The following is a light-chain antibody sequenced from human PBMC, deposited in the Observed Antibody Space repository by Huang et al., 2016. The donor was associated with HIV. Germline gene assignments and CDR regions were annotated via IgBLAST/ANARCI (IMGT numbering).Light chain of an antibody. Sequence: DIQMTQSPSSLSVSVGDRVTITCRASQTVATYLNWYQQRPGKAPKVLIFAATSLQSGVPSRFTSSGSGTDFTLTINSLQPEDFATYYCQQTYSTPWTFGQGTKVDIK. CDR3: QQTYSTPWT. CDR1: QTVATY. V-gene: IGKV1-39*01. CDR2: AAT. J-gene: IGKJ1*01.